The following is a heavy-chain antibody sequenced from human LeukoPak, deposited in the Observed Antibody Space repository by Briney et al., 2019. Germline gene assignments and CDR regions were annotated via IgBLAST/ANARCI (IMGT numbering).Heavy chain of an antibody. D-gene: IGHD3-10*01. Sequence: PGGPLRLSCAASGFAFSNFDMSWVRQAPGKGLEWVSAISGSGESTYYAESLKGRFTISRDNSKNTLYLQMNGLRVEDTAIYYCAKRGSYFGGFDYWGQGTLLTVPS. V-gene: IGHV3-23*01. CDR2: ISGSGEST. J-gene: IGHJ4*02. CDR3: AKRGSYFGGFDY. CDR1: GFAFSNFD.